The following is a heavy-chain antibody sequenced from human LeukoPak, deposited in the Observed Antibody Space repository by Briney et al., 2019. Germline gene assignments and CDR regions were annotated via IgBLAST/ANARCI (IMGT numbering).Heavy chain of an antibody. CDR3: AKDQGSGIAVAATAY. V-gene: IGHV3-30*18. D-gene: IGHD6-19*01. Sequence: GGSLRLSCAASGFTFSSYGLHWVRQAPGKGLEWVAVISYDVSNKYYADSVKGRFTISRDNSKNTLYLQMNSLRAEDTAVYYCAKDQGSGIAVAATAYWGQGTLVTVSS. J-gene: IGHJ4*02. CDR2: ISYDVSNK. CDR1: GFTFSSYG.